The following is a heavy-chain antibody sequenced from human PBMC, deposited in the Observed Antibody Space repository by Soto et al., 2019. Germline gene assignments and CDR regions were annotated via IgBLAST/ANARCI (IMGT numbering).Heavy chain of an antibody. D-gene: IGHD2-8*01. CDR2: IYYSGST. J-gene: IGHJ4*02. V-gene: IGHV4-59*01. CDR1: GGSISSYY. Sequence: SETLSLTCTVSGGSISSYYWSWIRQPPGKGLEWIGYIYYSGSTNYNPSLKSRVTISVDTSKNQFSLKLSSVTAADTAVYYCARARGLMVYAIDDWGQGTLVTVSS. CDR3: ARARGLMVYAIDD.